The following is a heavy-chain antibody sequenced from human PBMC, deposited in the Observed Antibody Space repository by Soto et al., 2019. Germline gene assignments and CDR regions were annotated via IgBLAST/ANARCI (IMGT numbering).Heavy chain of an antibody. CDR2: TGISGRTT. V-gene: IGHV3-23*01. CDR3: ATVNNTSRSFDH. J-gene: IGHJ4*02. D-gene: IGHD1-20*01. Sequence: EVQLLASGGGLVQPGESLRLSCAASGFSVTTYAMSWVRQAPGKGLEWVSTTGISGRTTYYADSVTGRFTVSRDDSKNTLDLQMSRLRAEDTAVYYCATVNNTSRSFDHWGQGTLVTVSS. CDR1: GFSVTTYA.